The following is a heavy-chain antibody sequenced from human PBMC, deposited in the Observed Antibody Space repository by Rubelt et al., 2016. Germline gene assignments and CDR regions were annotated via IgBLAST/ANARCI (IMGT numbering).Heavy chain of an antibody. CDR3: ARVISGVEYSSSWHFDY. D-gene: IGHD6-13*01. CDR1: GGTFSRHA. Sequence: QVQLVQSGAEVKKPGASVKVSCKGPGGTFSRHAISWVRQAPGQGLEWMGRIMAVIGITNYAQKFQGRVSITADKSTSTAYMELSSLRSEDTAVYYCARVISGVEYSSSWHFDYWGQGTLVTVSS. CDR2: IMAVIGIT. J-gene: IGHJ4*02. V-gene: IGHV1-69*04.